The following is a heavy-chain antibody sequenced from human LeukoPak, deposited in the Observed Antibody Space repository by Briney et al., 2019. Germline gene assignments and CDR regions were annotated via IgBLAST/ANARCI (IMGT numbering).Heavy chain of an antibody. Sequence: SETLSLTCTVSGGSISSSSYYWGWIRQPPGKGLEWIGSIYYSWSTYYNPSLKSRVTISVDTSKNQFSLKLSSVTAADTAVYYCARISLPRAETQIQGKIDYWGQGTLVTVSS. CDR1: GGSISSSSYY. CDR2: IYYSWST. J-gene: IGHJ4*02. D-gene: IGHD1-14*01. CDR3: ARISLPRAETQIQGKIDY. V-gene: IGHV4-39*01.